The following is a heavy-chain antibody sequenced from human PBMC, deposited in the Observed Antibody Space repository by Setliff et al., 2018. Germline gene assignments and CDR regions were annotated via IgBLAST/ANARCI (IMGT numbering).Heavy chain of an antibody. J-gene: IGHJ4*02. CDR2: IFPADSDT. D-gene: IGHD2-15*01. CDR3: ARVGTAGGYYCDF. Sequence: PGESLKISCKGSGYRFSSYWIGWVRQMPGKGLEWIGIIFPADSDTRYSPSFQGQVTISADKSISTAYVQWRSLKASDTAMYYCARVGTAGGYYCDFWGQGALVTVS. V-gene: IGHV5-51*01. CDR1: GYRFSSYW.